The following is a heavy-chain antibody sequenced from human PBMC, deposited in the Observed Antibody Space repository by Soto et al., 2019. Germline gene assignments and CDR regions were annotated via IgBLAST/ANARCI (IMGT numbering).Heavy chain of an antibody. V-gene: IGHV3-53*02. CDR1: GFIVSSSY. Sequence: DVQLVETGGGLIQPGGSLRLSCAASGFIVSSSYMSWVRQAPGKGLEWVSVIYSDGRTYYADSVKGRFTISRDNSKNTLYLQVNGLSAEDTAVYYCARCSGWYGQCYFDCWGQGTLVTVSS. CDR3: ARCSGWYGQCYFDC. CDR2: IYSDGRT. J-gene: IGHJ4*02. D-gene: IGHD6-13*01.